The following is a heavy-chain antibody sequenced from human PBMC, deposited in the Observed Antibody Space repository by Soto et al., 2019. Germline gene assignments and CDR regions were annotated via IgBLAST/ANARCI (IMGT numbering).Heavy chain of an antibody. D-gene: IGHD3-9*01. V-gene: IGHV4-34*01. CDR1: GGSFSGYY. Sequence: PSETLSLTCAVYGGSFSGYYWSWVRQPPGKGLEWIGEINHSGSTNYNPSLKSRVTISVDTSKNQFSLKLSSVTAADTAVYYCARGRLRYFDWLSPIYYYGMDVWGQGTTVTVSS. CDR2: INHSGST. CDR3: ARGRLRYFDWLSPIYYYGMDV. J-gene: IGHJ6*02.